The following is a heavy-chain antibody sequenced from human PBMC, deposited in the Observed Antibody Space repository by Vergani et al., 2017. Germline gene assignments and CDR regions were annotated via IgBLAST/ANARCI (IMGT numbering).Heavy chain of an antibody. CDR1: GDSITNGGFS. CDR2: IFPSGNS. CDR3: ARGLGYCSGGICYYYGMDV. Sequence: QLQLQQSGPGLVKPSETLFLTCTVSGDSITNGGFSWNWIRQPPGKGPEWIGYIFPSGNSDYNPSLKNRVSISLDKSKNQFSLWVNSVTAADTAVYYCARGLGYCSGGICYYYGMDVWGQGTTVTVSS. D-gene: IGHD2-15*01. J-gene: IGHJ6*02. V-gene: IGHV4-30-2*01.